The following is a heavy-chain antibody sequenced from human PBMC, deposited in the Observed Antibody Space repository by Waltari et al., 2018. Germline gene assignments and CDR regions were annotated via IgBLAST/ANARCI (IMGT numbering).Heavy chain of an antibody. CDR1: GYTFSTFP. CDR3: AAFTSGWSYGMDV. D-gene: IGHD6-19*01. V-gene: IGHV1-3*01. J-gene: IGHJ6*02. Sequence: QVQLVQSGAAVKKPGASVKVSCTASGYTFSTFPIHWVRQAPGQRLEWMGWITAGNDNTKYSQKFQGRLTITRDTSASTAYMELSSLTSEDTAVYYCAAFTSGWSYGMDVWGQGTTVTVSS. CDR2: ITAGNDNT.